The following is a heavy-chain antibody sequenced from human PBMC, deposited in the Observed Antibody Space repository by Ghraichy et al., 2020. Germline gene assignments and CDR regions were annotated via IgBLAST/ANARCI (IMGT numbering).Heavy chain of an antibody. D-gene: IGHD6-6*01. J-gene: IGHJ6*02. V-gene: IGHV4-31*03. CDR2: IYYSGST. CDR3: ARDPGIAARPGDYYYGMDV. Sequence: SEILSLTCTVSGGSISSGGYYWSWIRQHPGKGLEWIGYIYYSGSTYYNPSLKSRVTISVDTSKNQFSLKLSSVTAADTAVYYCARDPGIAARPGDYYYGMDVWGQGTTVTVSS. CDR1: GGSISSGGYY.